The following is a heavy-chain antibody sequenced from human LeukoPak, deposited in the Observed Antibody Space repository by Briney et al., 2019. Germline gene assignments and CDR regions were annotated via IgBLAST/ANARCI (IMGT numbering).Heavy chain of an antibody. CDR3: AKDRGRYSGYDYADY. CDR2: ISGSGGST. J-gene: IGHJ4*02. V-gene: IGHV3-23*01. Sequence: PGGSLRLSCAASGFTFSSYAMSWVRQAPGKGLEWVSAISGSGGSTYYADSVKGRVTISRDTSKNTLYLQMNSLRAADTAVYYCAKDRGRYSGYDYADYWGQGTLVTVSS. CDR1: GFTFSSYA. D-gene: IGHD5-12*01.